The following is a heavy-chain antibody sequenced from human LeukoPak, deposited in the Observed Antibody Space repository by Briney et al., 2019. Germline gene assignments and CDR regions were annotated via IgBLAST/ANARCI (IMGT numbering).Heavy chain of an antibody. D-gene: IGHD3-10*01. CDR3: ARRNFSYGSGTYYKAPAY. CDR1: GGPFSGYY. J-gene: IGHJ4*02. Sequence: SETLSLTCVVYGGPFSGYYWSWIRQPPGKGLEWIGEINHSGSTNCNPSLKSRVTISVDTSKNQFSLKLSSVTAADTAVYYCARRNFSYGSGTYYKAPAYWGQGTLVTVSS. CDR2: INHSGST. V-gene: IGHV4-34*01.